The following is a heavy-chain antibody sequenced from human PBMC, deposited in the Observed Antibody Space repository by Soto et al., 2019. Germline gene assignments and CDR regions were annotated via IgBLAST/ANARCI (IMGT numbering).Heavy chain of an antibody. J-gene: IGHJ3*02. CDR1: GFTFSKYG. D-gene: IGHD2-8*01. CDR3: ARDDDRPDNGLDM. V-gene: IGHV3-33*05. Sequence: QVQLVESGGGVVQPGRSLRLSCAASGFTFSKYGMHWVRQAPSKGLEWVAVILDDGSDQKYGDSVRGRFTISRDNSKNTLYLQINSLRVEDTAVYYCARDDDRPDNGLDMWGQGTMVTVSS. CDR2: ILDDGSDQ.